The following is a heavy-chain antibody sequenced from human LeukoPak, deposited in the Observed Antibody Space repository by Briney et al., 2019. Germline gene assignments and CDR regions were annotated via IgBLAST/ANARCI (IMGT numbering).Heavy chain of an antibody. V-gene: IGHV3-74*01. J-gene: IGHJ4*02. D-gene: IGHD5-18*01. CDR1: GFTFSSYW. CDR3: ATTAMALGGDY. Sequence: GGSLRLSCAASGFTFSSYWMQWVRQAPGKGLVWVSRIDGDGSSTNYADSVKGRFTISRDNAKNTLYLQMNSLRAEDTAVYYCATTAMALGGDYWGQGTLVTVSS. CDR2: IDGDGSST.